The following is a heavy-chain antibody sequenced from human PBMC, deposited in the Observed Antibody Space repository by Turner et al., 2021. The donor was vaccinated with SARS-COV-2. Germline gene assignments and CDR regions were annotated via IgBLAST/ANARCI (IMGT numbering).Heavy chain of an antibody. CDR1: GYSVTNYW. Sequence: EVQLVQSGAEVKKPGESLRISCKGCGYSVTNYWISWVRQMLGKGLEWMGRMDPSGSYPNCSPSGQGHDTISADKSISTAYLQWSSLKASDTAMYYWARLVVTHSSGWSRHFDYWGQGTLVTVSS. D-gene: IGHD6-19*01. J-gene: IGHJ4*02. V-gene: IGHV5-10-1*01. CDR2: MDPSGSYP. CDR3: ARLVVTHSSGWSRHFDY.